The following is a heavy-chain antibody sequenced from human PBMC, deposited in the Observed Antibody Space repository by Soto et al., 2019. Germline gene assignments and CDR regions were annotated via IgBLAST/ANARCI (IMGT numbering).Heavy chain of an antibody. CDR2: IIPIFGTA. V-gene: IGHV1-69*13. Sequence: GASVKVSCKASGGTFSSYAISWVRQAPGQGLEWMGGIIPIFGTANYAQKFQGRVTITADESTSTAYMELNSLRSEDTAVYYCARDSIGASIAVAGIDAFDIWGQGTMVTVSS. CDR1: GGTFSSYA. J-gene: IGHJ3*02. D-gene: IGHD6-19*01. CDR3: ARDSIGASIAVAGIDAFDI.